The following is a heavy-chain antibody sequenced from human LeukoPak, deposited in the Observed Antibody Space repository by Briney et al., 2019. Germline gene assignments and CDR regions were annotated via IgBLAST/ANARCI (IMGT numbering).Heavy chain of an antibody. V-gene: IGHV3-21*01. Sequence: GGSLRLSCAASGFTFSSYSMNWVCQAPGKGLEWVSSISSSSSYIYYADSVKGRFTISRDNAKNSLYLQMNSLRAEDTAVYYCATLTGYYNVAVDYWGQGTLVTVSS. CDR3: ATLTGYYNVAVDY. CDR1: GFTFSSYS. D-gene: IGHD3-9*01. CDR2: ISSSSSYI. J-gene: IGHJ4*02.